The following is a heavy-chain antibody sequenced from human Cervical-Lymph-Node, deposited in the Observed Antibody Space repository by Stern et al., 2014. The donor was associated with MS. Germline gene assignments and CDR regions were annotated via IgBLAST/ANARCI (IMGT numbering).Heavy chain of an antibody. CDR1: GFSLSTTAMC. J-gene: IGHJ4*02. D-gene: IGHD2-21*01. CDR2: LDWDGDK. CDR3: VRAREGYYFDY. V-gene: IGHV2-70*01. Sequence: ITLKESGPALVKPTQTLTLTCTFSGFSLSTTAMCLSWIRQPPGKDLELLALLDWDGDKYYSTALKTRLTISKDTSKNQVVLTMTNMAPLDTATYFCVRAREGYYFDYWGQGIPVTVSS.